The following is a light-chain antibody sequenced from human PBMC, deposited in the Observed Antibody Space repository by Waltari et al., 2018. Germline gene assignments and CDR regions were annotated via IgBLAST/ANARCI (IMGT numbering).Light chain of an antibody. CDR2: EVS. CDR3: SSYTTSRTYV. Sequence: QSALTQPASVSGSPGQPITTSCTGTSSDVGAYNYVSWYQQHPGKAPKLMISEVSNRPSGVSNRFSGSKSGHTASMTISGLQAEDEADYYCSSYTTSRTYVFGTATKVTVL. CDR1: SSDVGAYNY. V-gene: IGLV2-14*01. J-gene: IGLJ1*01.